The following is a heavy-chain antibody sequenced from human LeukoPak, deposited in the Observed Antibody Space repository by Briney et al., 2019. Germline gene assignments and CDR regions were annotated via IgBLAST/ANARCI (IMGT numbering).Heavy chain of an antibody. CDR3: ARATDVSSWYLAY. CDR2: IIPILGIV. D-gene: IGHD6-13*01. CDR1: GGTFTYYA. V-gene: IGHV1-69*04. J-gene: IGHJ4*02. Sequence: SVKVSCKASGGTFTYYAISWVRQAPGQGLEWMGRIIPILGIVNYAQKFQGRVTITADKSTSTAYMELSSLRSEDTAVYYCARATDVSSWYLAYWGQGTLLTVSS.